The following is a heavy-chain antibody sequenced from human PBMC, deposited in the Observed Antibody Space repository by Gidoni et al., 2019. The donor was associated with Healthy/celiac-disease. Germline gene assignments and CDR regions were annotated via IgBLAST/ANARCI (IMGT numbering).Heavy chain of an antibody. J-gene: IGHJ4*02. CDR1: GFPLTSYS. V-gene: IGHV3-21*01. CDR2: ISSRSSYI. Sequence: EVQLVASGRGLVKPGGSGRSHWAASGFPLTSYSMNWFRQDPGKGLGWVSSISSRSSYIYYADSVKGRFTISRDNAKNSLYLQMNSLRAEDTAVYYCARDLHLDPYGSGSADYWGQGTLVTVSS. D-gene: IGHD3-10*01. CDR3: ARDLHLDPYGSGSADY.